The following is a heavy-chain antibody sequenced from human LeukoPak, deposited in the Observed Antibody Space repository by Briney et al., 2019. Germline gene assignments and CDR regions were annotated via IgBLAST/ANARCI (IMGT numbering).Heavy chain of an antibody. CDR1: GGSFSGYY. CDR3: ARASYSYDISGWVPFDY. CDR2: IYTSGST. J-gene: IGHJ4*02. V-gene: IGHV4-59*10. D-gene: IGHD3-22*01. Sequence: PSETLSLTCAVYGGSFSGYYWSWIRQPAGKGLEWIGRIYTSGSTTYNPSLKSRVTISGDTPENQFSLRLSSVTAADTAVYYCARASYSYDISGWVPFDYWGQGTLVTVSS.